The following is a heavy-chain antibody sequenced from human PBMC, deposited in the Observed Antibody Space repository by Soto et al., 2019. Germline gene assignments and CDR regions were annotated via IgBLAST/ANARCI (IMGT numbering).Heavy chain of an antibody. CDR3: AKGGRQWLVTSDFNY. D-gene: IGHD6-19*01. V-gene: IGHV3-30*18. Sequence: VQLVESGGGVVQPGRSLRLSCAASGFTFSDYAMHWVRQAPGKGLEWVAVVSHDGRKTHYADSVKGRFTISRDSSKNTVSLETTSLRAEDTAVYYCAKGGRQWLVTSDFNYWGQGALVTVSS. CDR2: VSHDGRKT. J-gene: IGHJ4*02. CDR1: GFTFSDYA.